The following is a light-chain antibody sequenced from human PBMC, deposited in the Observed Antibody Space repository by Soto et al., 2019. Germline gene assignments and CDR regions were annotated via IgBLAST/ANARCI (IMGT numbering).Light chain of an antibody. CDR3: QQYRYLPLT. Sequence: IGLTQSPGTLSLSPGERATLSCSASQSVRSNYLAWYQQKPGQAPRLLLYNSSTRATGIPDRFSGSGSGTDFTLTIITLEPEDFALCYCQQYRYLPLTFGQGTQVEVK. J-gene: IGKJ1*01. V-gene: IGKV3-20*01. CDR1: QSVRSNY. CDR2: NSS.